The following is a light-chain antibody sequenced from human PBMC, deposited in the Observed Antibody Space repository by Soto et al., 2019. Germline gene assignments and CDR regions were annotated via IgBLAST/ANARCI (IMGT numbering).Light chain of an antibody. CDR3: SSYISSSTYV. CDR2: DVS. CDR1: SSDIGRYNY. V-gene: IGLV2-14*03. Sequence: QSVLTQPPSASGSPGQSVTISCTGTSSDIGRYNYVSWYQQYPGKAPKFMIYDVSNRPSGVSNRFSGSKSGNTASLTISGLQAEDEADYYCSSYISSSTYVFGTGTKVTVL. J-gene: IGLJ1*01.